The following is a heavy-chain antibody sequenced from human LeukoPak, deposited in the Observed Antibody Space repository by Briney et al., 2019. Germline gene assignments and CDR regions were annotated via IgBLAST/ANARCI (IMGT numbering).Heavy chain of an antibody. J-gene: IGHJ4*02. CDR3: ARSAYARYFDY. D-gene: IGHD4-17*01. Sequence: SETLSLTCPVSGGSISGYYWSWIRQPAGKGLEWVGRVYTSGSTNYNPSLKSRVTVSVDTSKNQFSLKLSSVTAADTAVYYCARSAYARYFDYWGQGTLVTVSS. CDR2: VYTSGST. CDR1: GGSISGYY. V-gene: IGHV4-4*07.